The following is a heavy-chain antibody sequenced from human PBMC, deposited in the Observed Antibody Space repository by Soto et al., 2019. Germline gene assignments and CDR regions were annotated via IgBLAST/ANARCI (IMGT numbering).Heavy chain of an antibody. J-gene: IGHJ3*02. CDR3: ARGGSGSSPSRAFDI. CDR1: GYTSTGYY. CDR2: INPNSGGT. Sequence: ASVKVSCKASGYTSTGYYMHWVRQAPGQGLEWMGWINPNSGGTNYAQKFQGWVTMTRDTSISTAYMELSRLRSDDTAVYYCARGGSGSSPSRAFDIWGQGTMVTVSS. D-gene: IGHD3-10*01. V-gene: IGHV1-2*04.